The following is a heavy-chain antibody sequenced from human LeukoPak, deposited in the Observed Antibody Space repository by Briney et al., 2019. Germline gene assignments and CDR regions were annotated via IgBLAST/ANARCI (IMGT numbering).Heavy chain of an antibody. CDR2: INSDGSST. D-gene: IGHD3-10*01. CDR3: ARGAPGLLWFGEPFDY. J-gene: IGHJ4*02. V-gene: IGHV3-74*01. CDR1: GFTFSSYW. Sequence: GGSLRLSCAASGFTFSSYWMHWVRQAPGKGLVWVSRINSDGSSTSYADSVKGRFTISRDNAKNTLYLQMNGLRAEDTAVYYCARGAPGLLWFGEPFDYWGQGTLVTVSS.